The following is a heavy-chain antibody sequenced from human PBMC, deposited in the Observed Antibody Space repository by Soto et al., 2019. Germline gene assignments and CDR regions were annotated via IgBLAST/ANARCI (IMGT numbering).Heavy chain of an antibody. Sequence: QVQLVESGGGVVQPGRSLRLSCAASGFTFSSYGMHWFRQAPGKGLEWVAVISYDGSNKYYADSVKGRFTISRDNSKNTLYLQMNSLRAEDTAVYYCAKDSAYDILTGYYLPYYYYGMDVWGQGTTVTVSS. CDR3: AKDSAYDILTGYYLPYYYYGMDV. CDR2: ISYDGSNK. J-gene: IGHJ6*02. D-gene: IGHD3-9*01. V-gene: IGHV3-30*18. CDR1: GFTFSSYG.